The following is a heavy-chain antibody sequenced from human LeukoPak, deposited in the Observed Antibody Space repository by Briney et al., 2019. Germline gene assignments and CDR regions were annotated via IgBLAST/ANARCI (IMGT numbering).Heavy chain of an antibody. D-gene: IGHD2-15*01. J-gene: IGHJ2*01. CDR2: IYHSGST. Sequence: SETLSLTCTVSGYSISNGYYWSWIRQPPGRGLEWIGSIYHSGSTFYNPSLKSRATISVDSSKNQFSLKLTSVTAADTAMYYCASPRDVVVVVAATVGYFDLWGRGTLVTVSS. CDR1: GYSISNGYY. CDR3: ASPRDVVVVVAATVGYFDL. V-gene: IGHV4-38-2*02.